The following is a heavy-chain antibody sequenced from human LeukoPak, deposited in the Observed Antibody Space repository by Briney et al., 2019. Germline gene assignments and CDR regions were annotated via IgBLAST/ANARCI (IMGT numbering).Heavy chain of an antibody. CDR1: GSTFTTYW. J-gene: IGHJ4*02. V-gene: IGHV3-74*01. CDR2: ISSDGSDT. Sequence: GGSLRLSCATSGSTFTTYWMHWVRQAPGKGLVWVSGISSDGSDTRYADFVKGRFTISRDNAKDTLYLQMEGLTADDTAVYYCARDFKDRGFWGQGTLVTVSS. CDR3: ARDFKDRGF. D-gene: IGHD3-10*01.